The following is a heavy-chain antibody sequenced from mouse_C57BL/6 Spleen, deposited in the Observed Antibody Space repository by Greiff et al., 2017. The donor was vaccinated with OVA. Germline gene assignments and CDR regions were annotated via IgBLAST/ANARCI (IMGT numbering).Heavy chain of an antibody. V-gene: IGHV1-19*01. CDR1: GYTFTDYY. CDR3: ARGRGYFDV. CDR2: INPYNGGT. J-gene: IGHJ1*03. Sequence: VQLKQSGPVLVKPGASVKMSCKASGYTFTDYYMNWVKQSHGKSLEWIGVINPYNGGTSYNQKFKGKATLTVDKSSSTAYMELNSLTSEDSAVYYCARGRGYFDVWGTGTTVTVSS.